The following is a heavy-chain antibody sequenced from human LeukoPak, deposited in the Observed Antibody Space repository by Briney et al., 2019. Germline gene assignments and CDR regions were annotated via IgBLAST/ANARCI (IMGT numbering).Heavy chain of an antibody. CDR1: GFTFSSYA. Sequence: PGASLRLSCAVSGFTFSSYAMTWVRQAPGKGLEWVSAIGVGGSNTFYADSVKGRFTISRDNSKNTLYQQVNSLRAEDTAVYYCAKAWTDYWYFDLWGRGTLVTVSS. CDR3: AKAWTDYWYFDL. J-gene: IGHJ2*01. CDR2: IGVGGSNT. D-gene: IGHD3/OR15-3a*01. V-gene: IGHV3-23*01.